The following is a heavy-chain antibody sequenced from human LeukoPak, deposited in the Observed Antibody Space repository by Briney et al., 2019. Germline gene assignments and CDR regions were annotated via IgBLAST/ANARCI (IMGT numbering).Heavy chain of an antibody. Sequence: PSETLSLTCAVYGGSFSGYYWSWIRQPPGKGLEWIGEINHSGSTNHNPSLKSRVTISVGTSKNQFSLKLSSVTAADTAVYYCAREVELTAAGPFDYWGQGTLVTVSS. J-gene: IGHJ4*02. V-gene: IGHV4-34*01. CDR2: INHSGST. CDR3: AREVELTAAGPFDY. CDR1: GGSFSGYY. D-gene: IGHD6-13*01.